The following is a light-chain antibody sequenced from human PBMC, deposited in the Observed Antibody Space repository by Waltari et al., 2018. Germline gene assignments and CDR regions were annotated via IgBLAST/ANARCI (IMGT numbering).Light chain of an antibody. Sequence: DIQMTQSPASLAASLGDRVTITCRPSQSVTTSLNWYQQKSGEPPKLLISSGSSFQSGVPSRFSGSGSGTDFTLTITHLQPEDVATYFCQQSHSPPFTFGPGTKV. V-gene: IGKV1-39*01. CDR3: QQSHSPPFT. CDR2: SGS. CDR1: QSVTTS. J-gene: IGKJ3*01.